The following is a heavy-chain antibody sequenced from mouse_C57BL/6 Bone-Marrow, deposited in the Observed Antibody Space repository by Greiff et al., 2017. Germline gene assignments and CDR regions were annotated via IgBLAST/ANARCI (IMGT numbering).Heavy chain of an antibody. J-gene: IGHJ2*01. CDR1: GFTFSSYG. CDR2: ISSGGSYT. Sequence: EVQGVESGGDLVKPGGSLKLSCAASGFTFSSYGMSWVRQSPDKRLEWVATISSGGSYTYYPHSVKGRFTISRDNAKNTLYLQMSSLKSEDTAMYYCARHGTGTNFDYWGHGTTLTVSS. D-gene: IGHD4-1*01. V-gene: IGHV5-6*01. CDR3: ARHGTGTNFDY.